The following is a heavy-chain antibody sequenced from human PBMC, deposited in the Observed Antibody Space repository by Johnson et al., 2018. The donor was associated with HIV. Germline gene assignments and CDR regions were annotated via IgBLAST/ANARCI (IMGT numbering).Heavy chain of an antibody. D-gene: IGHD2-15*01. CDR1: GFTFSSYG. V-gene: IGHV3-30*02. Sequence: QVQLVESGGGVVQPGGSLRLSCAASGFTFSSYGMHWVRQAPGKGLEWVAFIRYDGSNTYYADSVKGRFTISRDNSKNTLYLQMNNLRPEDTALYYCAKEGSSSPWAFDIWGQGTMVTVSS. CDR2: IRYDGSNT. CDR3: AKEGSSSPWAFDI. J-gene: IGHJ3*02.